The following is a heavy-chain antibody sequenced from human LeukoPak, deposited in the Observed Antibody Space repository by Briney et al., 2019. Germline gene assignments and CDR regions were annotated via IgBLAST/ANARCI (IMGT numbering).Heavy chain of an antibody. CDR2: IYSADST. CDR1: GSTVSSNY. Sequence: GGSLRLSCAASGSTVSSNYMSWVRQAPGKGLELVSVIYSADSTYYADSVKGRFTISRDNSKNTLYLQMNSLRAEDTAVYYCATVEYYDSSGSCYFQHWGQGTLLTVSS. CDR3: ATVEYYDSSGSCYFQH. V-gene: IGHV3-53*01. D-gene: IGHD3-22*01. J-gene: IGHJ1*01.